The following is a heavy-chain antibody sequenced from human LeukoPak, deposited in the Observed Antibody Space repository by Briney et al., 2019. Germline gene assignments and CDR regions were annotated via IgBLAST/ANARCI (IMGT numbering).Heavy chain of an antibody. J-gene: IGHJ6*04. CDR1: GFTFSSYG. CDR2: ISGSGSST. CDR3: AELGITMIGGV. D-gene: IGHD3-10*02. V-gene: IGHV3-23*01. Sequence: GGSLRLSCAASGFTFSSYGMSWVRQAPGKGLEWVSAISGSGSSTYYADSVRGRFTISRDNAKNSLYLQMNSLRAEDTAVYYCAELGITMIGGVWGKGTTVPSPQ.